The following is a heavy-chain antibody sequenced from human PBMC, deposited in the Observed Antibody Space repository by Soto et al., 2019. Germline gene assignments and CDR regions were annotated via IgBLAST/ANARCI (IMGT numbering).Heavy chain of an antibody. CDR1: GYTFTSYA. CDR3: AFAAYYYDSSGYYYES. J-gene: IGHJ4*02. Sequence: QVHLVHSAAELKNPGSSVNDSCKASGYTFTSYATYWVRQDPGQELEWMGWINTNTGNPKYAQGFTGRFGCSFVTAVSPAYMQNCGLKAEDTAVNYGAFAAYYYDSSGYYYESWGQGTLVPVSS. V-gene: IGHV7-4-1*01. CDR2: INTNTGNP. D-gene: IGHD3-22*01.